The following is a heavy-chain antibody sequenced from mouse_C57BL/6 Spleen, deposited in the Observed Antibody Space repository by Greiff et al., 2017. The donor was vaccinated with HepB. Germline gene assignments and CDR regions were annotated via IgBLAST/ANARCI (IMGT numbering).Heavy chain of an antibody. CDR1: GYTFTSYW. J-gene: IGHJ3*01. CDR2: IDPSDRET. V-gene: IGHV1-52*01. Sequence: VQLQQPGAELVRPGSSVKLSCKASGYTFTSYWMHWLKQRPIQGLEWIGNIDPSDRETHYNTKFKDKATLTEDTSSSTAYMQRSSLTSEDSAVYYCARDDYQAWFAYWGQGTLVTVST. D-gene: IGHD2-4*01. CDR3: ARDDYQAWFAY.